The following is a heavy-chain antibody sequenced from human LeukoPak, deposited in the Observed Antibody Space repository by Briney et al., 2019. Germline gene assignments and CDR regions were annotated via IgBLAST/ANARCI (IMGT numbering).Heavy chain of an antibody. CDR3: ARDCSRTSCYGTFDY. CDR2: IYYSGST. CDR1: GGSISSYY. J-gene: IGHJ4*02. D-gene: IGHD2-2*01. Sequence: SETLSLTCTVSGGSISSYYWSWIRQPPGKGLEWIGYIYYSGSTNYNPSLKSRVTISVDTSKNQFSLKLSSVTAADTAVYYCARDCSRTSCYGTFDYWGQGTLVTVSS. V-gene: IGHV4-59*01.